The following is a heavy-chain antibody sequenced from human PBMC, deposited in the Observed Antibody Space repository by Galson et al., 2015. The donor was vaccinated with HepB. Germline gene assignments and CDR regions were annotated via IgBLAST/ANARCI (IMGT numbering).Heavy chain of an antibody. CDR1: GFTVGSNY. CDR3: ARNRITVVRGVDNDNGMDV. Sequence: SLRLSCAASGFTVGSNYMCWVRQAPGKGLEWVSIIYSAGNTYYADSVKGRFTISRDKSKNLLHLQMNSLRAEDTALYYCARNRITVVRGVDNDNGMDVWGQGTTVTVSS. CDR2: IYSAGNT. J-gene: IGHJ6*02. D-gene: IGHD3-10*01. V-gene: IGHV3-66*01.